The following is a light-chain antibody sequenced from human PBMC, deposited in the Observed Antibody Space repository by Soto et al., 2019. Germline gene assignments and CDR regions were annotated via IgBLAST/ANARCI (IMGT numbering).Light chain of an antibody. V-gene: IGLV1-51*01. CDR2: VNN. CDR3: GTWDSSLNGVV. Sequence: QAVLTQPPSVSAAPGQKVTISCSGSSSNIENNYVSWYQQLPGTAPKLLIYVNNKRPSEIPDRFSGSKSGTSATLGITGLQTGDEADYHCGTWDSSLNGVVFGGGTKLTVL. CDR1: SSNIENNY. J-gene: IGLJ2*01.